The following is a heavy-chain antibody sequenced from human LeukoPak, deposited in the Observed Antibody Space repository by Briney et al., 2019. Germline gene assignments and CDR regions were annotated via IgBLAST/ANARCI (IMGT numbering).Heavy chain of an antibody. Sequence: PGGSLRLSCAASGFTFSNAWMSWVRQAPGKGLEWVGRVKSKTDGGTTDYAPPVQGRFTVSRDDSKNTLYLQMNSLKTEDTAVYYCTSEDQGGFDHWGQGTLVTVSS. J-gene: IGHJ4*02. V-gene: IGHV3-15*01. D-gene: IGHD1-26*01. CDR3: TSEDQGGFDH. CDR2: VKSKTDGGTT. CDR1: GFTFSNAW.